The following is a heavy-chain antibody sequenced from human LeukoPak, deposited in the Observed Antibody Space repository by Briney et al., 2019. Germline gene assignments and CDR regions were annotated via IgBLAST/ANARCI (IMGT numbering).Heavy chain of an antibody. V-gene: IGHV1-69*04. CDR3: ARVGIAAQTFDY. D-gene: IGHD6-6*01. Sequence: ASVKVSCKASGGTFSSYAISWVRQAPGQGLEWMGRIIPILGIANYAQKFQGRVTITADKSTSTAYMELSSLRSEDTAVYYCARVGIAAQTFDYWGQGTLVTVSS. J-gene: IGHJ4*02. CDR2: IIPILGIA. CDR1: GGTFSSYA.